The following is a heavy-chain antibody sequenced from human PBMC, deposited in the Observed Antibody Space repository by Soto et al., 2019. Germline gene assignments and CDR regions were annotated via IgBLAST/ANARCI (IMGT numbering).Heavy chain of an antibody. J-gene: IGHJ4*02. V-gene: IGHV4-39*01. CDR1: GGSISSNSYY. CDR3: ASARDGYFDY. CDR2: IYYSGRT. D-gene: IGHD4-17*01. Sequence: QLQLQESGPGLVKPSETLSLTCTVSGGSISSNSYYWGWIRQPPGKGLEWIGSIYYSGRTYYNPSFKRRVTLSVDTSKNQSSLKLSSVTAADTAVYYCASARDGYFDYWGQGTLVTVSS.